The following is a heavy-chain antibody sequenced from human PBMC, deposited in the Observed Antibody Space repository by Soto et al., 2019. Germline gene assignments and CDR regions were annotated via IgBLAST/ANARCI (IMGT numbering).Heavy chain of an antibody. CDR3: ARVCGGDCHYGMDV. V-gene: IGHV4-31*03. J-gene: IGHJ6*02. D-gene: IGHD2-21*02. CDR1: GGSISGGGYY. CDR2: IYYSGST. Sequence: QVQLQESGPGLVKPSQTLSLTCTFSGGSISGGGYYCSWIRQHPGKCLEWIGYIYYSGSTYYNPSLKSRVTISVEPSKNKFSLKLSSVTAADTAVYYCARVCGGDCHYGMDVWGQGTTVTVSS.